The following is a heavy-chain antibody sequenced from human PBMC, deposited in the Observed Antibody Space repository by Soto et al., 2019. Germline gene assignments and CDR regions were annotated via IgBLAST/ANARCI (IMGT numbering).Heavy chain of an antibody. J-gene: IGHJ4*02. D-gene: IGHD2-2*01. CDR1: GYTFTSYY. V-gene: IGHV1-46*01. CDR2: INPSGGST. Sequence: GASVKVSCKASGYTFTSYYMHWVRQAPGQGLEWMGIINPSGGSTSYAQKFQGRVTMTRDTSTSTVYMELSSLRSEDTAVYYCARGVGRVVPAAILDYWGQGTLVTVSS. CDR3: ARGVGRVVPAAILDY.